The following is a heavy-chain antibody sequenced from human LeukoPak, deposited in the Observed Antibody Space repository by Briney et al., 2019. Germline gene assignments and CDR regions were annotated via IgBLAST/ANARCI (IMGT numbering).Heavy chain of an antibody. Sequence: SETLSLTCTVSGGSISSYYWSWIRQPAGKGLEWIGRIYTSGSTNYNPSLKSRVTMSVDTSKNQFSLKLSSVTAADTAVYYCASTSYCSSTSCLYRVLAFDIWGQGTMVTVSS. D-gene: IGHD2-2*01. CDR2: IYTSGST. CDR1: GGSISSYY. V-gene: IGHV4-4*07. CDR3: ASTSYCSSTSCLYRVLAFDI. J-gene: IGHJ3*02.